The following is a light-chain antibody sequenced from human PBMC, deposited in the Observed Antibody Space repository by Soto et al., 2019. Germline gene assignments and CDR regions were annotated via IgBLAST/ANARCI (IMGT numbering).Light chain of an antibody. CDR1: QSVSSSY. J-gene: IGKJ4*01. V-gene: IGKV3-20*01. CDR2: GAS. Sequence: EIVLTQSPGSLSLSPGERATLSCTASQSVSSSYLAWYQQKPGQAPRLLIYGASSRAIGIPDRFSGSGSGTDFAITLSRLEPEDFAVYYCQRYGNSLTFGGGNKVEIK. CDR3: QRYGNSLT.